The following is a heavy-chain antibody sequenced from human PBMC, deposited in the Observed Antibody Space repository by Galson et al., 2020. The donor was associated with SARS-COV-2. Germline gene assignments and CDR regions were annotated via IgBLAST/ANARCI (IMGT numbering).Heavy chain of an antibody. V-gene: IGHV3-48*03. J-gene: IGHJ3*02. Sequence: GGSLRLSCAGSGFTFSNFEMNWVRQAPGKGLEWIAYISDSGTNIYYADSVKGRFTISRDNAMNSLYLQMTSLRADDTAVYYCASPYLAAASFFGAFDIWGLGTMVTVS. D-gene: IGHD2-15*01. CDR3: ASPYLAAASFFGAFDI. CDR1: GFTFSNFE. CDR2: ISDSGTNI.